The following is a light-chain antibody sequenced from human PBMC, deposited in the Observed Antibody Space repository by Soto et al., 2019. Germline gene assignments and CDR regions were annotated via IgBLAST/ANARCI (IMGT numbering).Light chain of an antibody. CDR3: QSYDSSLSGYV. CDR1: SSNIGAGYD. Sequence: QSVLTQPPSVSGAPGQRVTISCTGSSSNIGAGYDVHWYQQLPGTAPKLLIYGNRYRPSGVPDRFSGSKSGTSASLAITGLQAEDEADYYCQSYDSSLSGYVFGPGTKLTVL. CDR2: GNR. V-gene: IGLV1-40*01. J-gene: IGLJ1*01.